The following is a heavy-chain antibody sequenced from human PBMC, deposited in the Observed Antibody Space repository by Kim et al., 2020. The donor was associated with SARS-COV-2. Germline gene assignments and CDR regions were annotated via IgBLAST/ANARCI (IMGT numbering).Heavy chain of an antibody. V-gene: IGHV1-3*01. J-gene: IGHJ4*02. CDR2: INAGNGNT. CDR3: ARGSYGSGREGPGDY. CDR1: GYTFTSYA. Sequence: ASVKVSCKASGYTFTSYAMHWVRQAPGQRLEWMGWINAGNGNTKYSQKFQGRVTITRDTSASTAYMELSSLRSEDTAVYYCARGSYGSGREGPGDYWGQGTLVTVSS. D-gene: IGHD3-10*01.